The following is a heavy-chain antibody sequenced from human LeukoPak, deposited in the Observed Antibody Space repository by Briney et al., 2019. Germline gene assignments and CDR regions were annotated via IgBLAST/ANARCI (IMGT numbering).Heavy chain of an antibody. CDR3: ARIAVTTSNGWFDP. CDR1: GFTFSSYW. Sequence: GGSLRLSCAASGFTFSSYWMHWVRQAPGKGLVWVSRINSDGSSTSYADSVKGRFTISRDNAKNTLYLQMNSLRAEDTAVYYCARIAVTTSNGWFDPWGQGTLVTVSS. D-gene: IGHD4-17*01. J-gene: IGHJ5*02. V-gene: IGHV3-74*01. CDR2: INSDGSST.